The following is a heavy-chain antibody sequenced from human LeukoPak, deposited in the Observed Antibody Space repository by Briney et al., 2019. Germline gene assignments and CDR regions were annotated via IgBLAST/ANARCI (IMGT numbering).Heavy chain of an antibody. CDR3: ARGIAITIFGVVIIQGWFDP. Sequence: ASVTVSCKASGYTFSNYGISWVRQATGQGLEWMGWMNPNSGNTGYAQKFQGRVTMTRNTSISTAYMELSSLRSEDTAVYYCARGIAITIFGVVIIQGWFDPWGQGTLVTVSS. CDR1: GYTFSNYG. D-gene: IGHD3-3*01. CDR2: MNPNSGNT. V-gene: IGHV1-8*02. J-gene: IGHJ5*02.